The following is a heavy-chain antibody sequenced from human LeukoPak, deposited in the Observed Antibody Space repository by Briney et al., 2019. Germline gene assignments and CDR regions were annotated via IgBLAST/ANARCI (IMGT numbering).Heavy chain of an antibody. J-gene: IGHJ6*03. D-gene: IGHD3-10*01. Sequence: SETLSLTCTVSGGSISSYYWSWIRQPAGKGLEWIGRIYTSGSTNYNPSLKSRVTMSVDTSKNQFSLKLSSVTAADTAVCYCARERLVRGAPIATDYYYYYYMDVWGKGTTVTVSS. CDR3: ARERLVRGAPIATDYYYYYYMDV. V-gene: IGHV4-4*07. CDR1: GGSISSYY. CDR2: IYTSGST.